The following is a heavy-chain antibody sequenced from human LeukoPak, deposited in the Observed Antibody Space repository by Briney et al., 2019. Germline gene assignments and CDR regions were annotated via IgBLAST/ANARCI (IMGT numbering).Heavy chain of an antibody. CDR1: GGSISTYY. CDR2: MYYSGST. J-gene: IGHJ4*02. CDR3: ARLPGISVTGKAIDY. V-gene: IGHV4-59*01. Sequence: SETLSLTCTVSGGSISTYYWYWIRQPPGKGLEWIGYMYYSGSTNYNPSLKSRVTISVDTSNNQFSLKLSSVTAADTAVYYCARLPGISVTGKAIDYWGQGTLVTVSS. D-gene: IGHD6-19*01.